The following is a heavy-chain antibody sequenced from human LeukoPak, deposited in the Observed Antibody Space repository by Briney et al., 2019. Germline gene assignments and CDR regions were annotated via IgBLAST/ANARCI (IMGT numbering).Heavy chain of an antibody. Sequence: PGGSLRLSCAASGFTFSSYGMNWVRQAPGKGLEWVSSISSSSSYIYYADSVKGRFTISRDNAKNSLYLQMNSLRAEDTAVYYCARDRDEEYSSSSMVYWGQGTLVTVSS. CDR1: GFTFSSYG. D-gene: IGHD6-6*01. V-gene: IGHV3-21*01. J-gene: IGHJ4*02. CDR2: ISSSSSYI. CDR3: ARDRDEEYSSSSMVY.